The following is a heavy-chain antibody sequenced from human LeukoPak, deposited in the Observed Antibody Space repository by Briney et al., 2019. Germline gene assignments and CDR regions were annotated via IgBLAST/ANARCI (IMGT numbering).Heavy chain of an antibody. J-gene: IGHJ4*02. CDR1: GFTFSSYA. CDR3: ARGGGGYGYFDY. D-gene: IGHD5-12*01. CDR2: ISYDGSNK. Sequence: GGSLRLSCAASGFTFSSYAMHWVRQAPGKGLEWVAVISYDGSNKYYADSVKGRFTISRDNSKNTLYLQMNSLRAEDTAVYYCARGGGGYGYFDYWGQGTLVTVSS. V-gene: IGHV3-30-3*01.